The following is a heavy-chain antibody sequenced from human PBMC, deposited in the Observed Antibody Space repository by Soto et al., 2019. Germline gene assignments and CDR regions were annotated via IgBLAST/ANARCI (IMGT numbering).Heavy chain of an antibody. CDR1: GFILSNYG. CDR3: ARVKYTNGWYYLDY. CDR2: IWYDGSNK. V-gene: IGHV3-33*01. J-gene: IGHJ4*02. D-gene: IGHD6-19*01. Sequence: QVQLVESGGGVVQPGRSLRLSCEVSGFILSNYGMHWVRQAPGKGLEWVAVIWYDGSNKYYAESVKGRFTISRDNSKNTRYLQMNRLRAEDTAVYHCARVKYTNGWYYLDYWGQGTLVTVSS.